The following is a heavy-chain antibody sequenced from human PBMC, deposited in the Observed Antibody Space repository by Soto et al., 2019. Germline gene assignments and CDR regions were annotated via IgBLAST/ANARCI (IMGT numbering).Heavy chain of an antibody. D-gene: IGHD6-19*01. J-gene: IGHJ4*02. V-gene: IGHV3-7*05. CDR1: GFTFSKYW. CDR2: INVDGSEK. CDR3: AGVAV. Sequence: EVQLVESGGGLVQPGGSLRLSCAASGFTFSKYWMSWVRQAPGKGLEWVANINVDGSEKYYVDSVKGRFTISRNNAKNSLYLQMNSLRAEDTAVYYCAGVAVRGQGTLVTVSS.